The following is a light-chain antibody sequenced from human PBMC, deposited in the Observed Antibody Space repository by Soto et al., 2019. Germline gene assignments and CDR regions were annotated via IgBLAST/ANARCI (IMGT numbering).Light chain of an antibody. CDR3: CSYAGSSSYV. Sequence: QSALTQPASVSGSPGQSITISCTGTSSDVGSYKLVSLYQQHPGKAPKLMIYEVSKRPSGVSNRFSGSKSGNTASLTISGLQAEDEADYYCCSYAGSSSYVFGTVTKVTVL. J-gene: IGLJ1*01. CDR2: EVS. V-gene: IGLV2-23*02. CDR1: SSDVGSYKL.